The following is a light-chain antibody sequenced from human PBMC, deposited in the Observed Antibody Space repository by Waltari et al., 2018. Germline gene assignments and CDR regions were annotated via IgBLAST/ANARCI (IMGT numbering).Light chain of an antibody. V-gene: IGLV1-40*01. CDR1: SSNIGSYSH. J-gene: IGLJ1*01. Sequence: QSVLTQPPSVSGAPGQGVTISCTGSSSNIGSYSHVHWYQHLPGTAPKVLIYANNNRPAGVPDRFSGSKSGASASLAITGLQAEDEADYYCQSFDSSLDGYVFGTGTKVTVL. CDR2: ANN. CDR3: QSFDSSLDGYV.